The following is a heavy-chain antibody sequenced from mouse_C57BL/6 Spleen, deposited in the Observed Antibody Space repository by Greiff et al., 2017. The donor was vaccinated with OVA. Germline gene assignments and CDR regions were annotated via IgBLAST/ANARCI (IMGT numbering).Heavy chain of an antibody. CDR1: GYTFTDHT. J-gene: IGHJ2*01. CDR2: IYPRDGST. D-gene: IGHD1-1*01. CDR3: AAPYYGSSYLFFDY. Sequence: QVQLQQSDAELVKPGASVKISCKVSGYTFTDHTIHWMKQRPEPGLEWIGYIYPRDGSTKYNEKFKGKATLTADKSSSTAYMQLNSLTSEDSAVYFCAAPYYGSSYLFFDYWGQGTTLTVSS. V-gene: IGHV1-78*01.